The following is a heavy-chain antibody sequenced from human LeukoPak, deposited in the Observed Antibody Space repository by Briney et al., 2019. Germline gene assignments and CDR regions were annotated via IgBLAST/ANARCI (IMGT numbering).Heavy chain of an antibody. CDR1: GFTFNSYG. CDR2: IRYDGSNK. J-gene: IGHJ3*02. D-gene: IGHD3-22*01. CDR3: GKLRTYYDDSSGYGKDSGAFDI. V-gene: IGHV3-30*02. Sequence: PGGSLRLSCAASGFTFNSYGMHWVRQAPGKGLEWVAFIRYDGSNKYYADSVKGRFTISRDNSENTLYLQMNSLRPEDTAVYYCGKLRTYYDDSSGYGKDSGAFDIWGQGTMVTVSS.